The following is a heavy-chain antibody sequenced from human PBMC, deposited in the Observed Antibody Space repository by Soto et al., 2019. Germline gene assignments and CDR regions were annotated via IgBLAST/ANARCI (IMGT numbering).Heavy chain of an antibody. CDR3: EKDGFTSSSFRNYYYSWAF. V-gene: IGHV3-30*18. CDR2: ISYDGSNK. CDR1: GFTFGSYG. Sequence: GGSLRLSCAASGFTFGSYGMHWVRQAPGKGLEWVAVISYDGSNKYYADSVKGRFTISRDNSKNTLYLQMNSLRAEDTAVYYWEKDGFTSSSFRNYYYSWAFRGKGPRVTVS. J-gene: IGHJ6*03. D-gene: IGHD6-6*01.